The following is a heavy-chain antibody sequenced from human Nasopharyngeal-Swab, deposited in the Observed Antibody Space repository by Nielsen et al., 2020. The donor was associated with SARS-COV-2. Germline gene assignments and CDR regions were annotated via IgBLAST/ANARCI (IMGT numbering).Heavy chain of an antibody. V-gene: IGHV4-34*01. Sequence: SETLSLTCAVYGGSFSGYSSSWIRRLPGKGLEWIGEINHSGSTNYNPSLKSRVTISVDTSKNQFSLKLSSVTAADTAVYYCARLPLDRWGYCSSTSCYEDAFDIWGQGTMVTVSS. CDR3: ARLPLDRWGYCSSTSCYEDAFDI. D-gene: IGHD2-2*01. J-gene: IGHJ3*02. CDR1: GGSFSGYS. CDR2: INHSGST.